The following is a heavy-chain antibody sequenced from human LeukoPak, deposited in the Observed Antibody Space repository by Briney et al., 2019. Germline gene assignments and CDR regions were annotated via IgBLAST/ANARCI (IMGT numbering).Heavy chain of an antibody. D-gene: IGHD4-23*01. CDR3: AKYAPPTTVVTRFFDY. J-gene: IGHJ4*02. Sequence: PGGSLRLSCAASGFTFSSYAMTWVRQAPEKGLEWVSVIGRNGGDIQYADSVKGRFTISRDNSKNTLYLQMNSLRAEDTAVYYCAKYAPPTTVVTRFFDYWGQGTLVTVSS. CDR2: IGRNGGDI. CDR1: GFTFSSYA. V-gene: IGHV3-23*01.